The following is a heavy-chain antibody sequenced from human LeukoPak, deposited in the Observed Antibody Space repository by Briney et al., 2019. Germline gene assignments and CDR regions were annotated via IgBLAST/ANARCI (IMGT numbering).Heavy chain of an antibody. D-gene: IGHD6-13*01. V-gene: IGHV3-20*04. CDR1: GFTFDDYG. CDR2: INWNGGST. J-gene: IGHJ4*02. CDR3: ARDKIGSSWTTDLDY. Sequence: GGSLRLSCAASGFTFDDYGMSWVRHAPGKGLEWVSGINWNGGSTVYADSVKGRFTISRDNAKNSLYLQMNSLRAEDTALYYCARDKIGSSWTTDLDYWGQGTLVTVSS.